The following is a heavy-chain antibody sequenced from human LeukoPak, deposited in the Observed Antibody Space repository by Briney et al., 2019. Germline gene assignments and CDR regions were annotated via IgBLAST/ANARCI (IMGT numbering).Heavy chain of an antibody. CDR1: GFTFDDYA. CDR3: AKDKDCSSTSCYYYYGMDV. J-gene: IGHJ6*02. Sequence: GGSLRLSCAASGFTFDDYAMHWVRQAPGKGLEWVSGISWNSGSIGYADSVKGRFTISRDNAKNSLYLQMNSLRAEDTALYCCAKDKDCSSTSCYYYYGMDVWGQGTTVTVSS. D-gene: IGHD2-2*01. V-gene: IGHV3-9*01. CDR2: ISWNSGSI.